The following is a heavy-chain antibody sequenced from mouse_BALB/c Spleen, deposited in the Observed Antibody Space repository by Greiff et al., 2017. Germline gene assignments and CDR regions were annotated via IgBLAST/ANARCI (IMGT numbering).Heavy chain of an antibody. Sequence: QVQLQQSGPELVKPGASVKISCKASGYAFSSSWMNWVKQRPGQGLEWIGRIYPGDGDTNYNGKFKGKATLTADKSSSTAYMQLSSLTSVDSAVYFCARSGGTRGCYAMDYWGQGTSVTVSS. CDR2: IYPGDGDT. CDR1: GYAFSSSW. CDR3: ARSGGTRGCYAMDY. D-gene: IGHD2-14*01. V-gene: IGHV1-82*01. J-gene: IGHJ4*01.